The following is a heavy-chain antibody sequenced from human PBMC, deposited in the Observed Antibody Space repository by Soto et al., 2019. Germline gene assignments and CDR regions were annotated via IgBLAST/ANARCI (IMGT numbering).Heavy chain of an antibody. CDR2: IFWDDDK. V-gene: IGHV2-5*02. D-gene: IGHD2-8*02. CDR1: GFSLTTSGVG. Sequence: QITLKESGPTLVKPTQPLTLTCSFSGFSLTTSGVGVGWVRQSPEKTLEWLALIFWDDDKRYSPSLRSRLTIAKDTSKNPVVLTLTNVEPVDTATYYCARILTATGGHFDSWGQGALVTVSS. J-gene: IGHJ4*02. CDR3: ARILTATGGHFDS.